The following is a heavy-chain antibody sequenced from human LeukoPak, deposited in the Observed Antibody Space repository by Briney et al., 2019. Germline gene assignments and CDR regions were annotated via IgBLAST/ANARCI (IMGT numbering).Heavy chain of an antibody. CDR1: GGSFSGYY. J-gene: IGHJ5*02. D-gene: IGHD6-19*01. Sequence: SETLSLTCAVYGGSFSGYYWSWIREPPGKGLEWIGYIYYSGSTYYNPSLKSRVTISVDTSKNQFSLKLSSVTAADTAVYYCARHVRKRGIAVAGTPGWFDPWGQGTLVTVSS. V-gene: IGHV4-59*08. CDR2: IYYSGST. CDR3: ARHVRKRGIAVAGTPGWFDP.